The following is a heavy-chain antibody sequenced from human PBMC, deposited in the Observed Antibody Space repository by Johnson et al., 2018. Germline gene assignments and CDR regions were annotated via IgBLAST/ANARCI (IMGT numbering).Heavy chain of an antibody. J-gene: IGHJ1*01. CDR3: AYRMAAVGQKYFQD. Sequence: EVQLLESGGGLVQPGGSLRLSCVASGFTFSRSVMSWVRQAPGKGLEWVSTFDGGSGNTYYAYSVKGRFTISRDISKNTLYLQLNSLRGEDSALYYCAYRMAAVGQKYFQDWGQGALVTVSS. D-gene: IGHD6-13*01. V-gene: IGHV3-23*01. CDR2: FDGGSGNT. CDR1: GFTFSRSV.